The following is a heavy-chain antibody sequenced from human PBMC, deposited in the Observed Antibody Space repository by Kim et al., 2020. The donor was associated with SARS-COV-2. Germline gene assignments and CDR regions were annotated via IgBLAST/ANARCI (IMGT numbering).Heavy chain of an antibody. Sequence: SETLSLTCTVSGGSVSSYYWSWIRQPPGKGLDWIGYIHYTGSTKYNPSLQSRVTISVDTSKNQFSLKLSSVTAADTAVYYCARVVPDGYSDYWGQGTLVTVSS. CDR1: GGSVSSYY. J-gene: IGHJ4*02. CDR2: IHYTGST. CDR3: ARVVPDGYSDY. V-gene: IGHV4-59*02. D-gene: IGHD5-18*01.